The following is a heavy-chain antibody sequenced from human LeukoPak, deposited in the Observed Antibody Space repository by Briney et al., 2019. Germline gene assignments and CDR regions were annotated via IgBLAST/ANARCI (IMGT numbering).Heavy chain of an antibody. CDR1: GFTFSRYN. J-gene: IGHJ4*02. V-gene: IGHV3-48*01. CDR3: ARLIQLVDY. Sequence: PGGSLRLSCAASGFTFSRYNMNWVRQAPGKGLEWVSYISSSSSTIYYADSVKGRFTISRDNAKNSLYLQMNSLRAEDTAVYYCARLIQLVDYWGRGTLVTVSS. CDR2: ISSSSSTI. D-gene: IGHD5-18*01.